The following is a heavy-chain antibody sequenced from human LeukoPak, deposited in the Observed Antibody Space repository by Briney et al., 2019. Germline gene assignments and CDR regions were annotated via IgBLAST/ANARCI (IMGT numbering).Heavy chain of an antibody. Sequence: SETLSLTCTVSGGSISSGDYYWSWIRQPPGKGLEWIGYIYYSGSTYYNPSLKSRVTISVDTSKNQFSLKLSSVTAADTAVYYCARRAQGPNWNDGNWFDPWGQGTLVTVFS. D-gene: IGHD1-20*01. CDR1: GGSISSGDYY. V-gene: IGHV4-30-4*01. CDR3: ARRAQGPNWNDGNWFDP. J-gene: IGHJ5*02. CDR2: IYYSGST.